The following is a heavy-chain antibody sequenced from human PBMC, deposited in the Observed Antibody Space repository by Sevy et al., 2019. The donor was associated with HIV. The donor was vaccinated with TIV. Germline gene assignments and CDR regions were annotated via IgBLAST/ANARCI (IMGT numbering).Heavy chain of an antibody. Sequence: GGSLRLSCAASGFTFYYAWMSWVRQAPGKGLEWVGRIKSKADGGKKEYAAGEKGRFTISRDDSKNTQYLQINSLKTEDTAIYYCSTDPIIVLLVTDGMDVWGQRTTVTVSS. D-gene: IGHD2-8*02. J-gene: IGHJ6*02. CDR1: GFTFYYAW. CDR2: IKSKADGGKK. CDR3: STDPIIVLLVTDGMDV. V-gene: IGHV3-15*01.